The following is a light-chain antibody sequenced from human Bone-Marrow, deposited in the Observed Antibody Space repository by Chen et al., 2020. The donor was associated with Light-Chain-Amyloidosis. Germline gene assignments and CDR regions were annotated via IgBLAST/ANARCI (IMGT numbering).Light chain of an antibody. CDR2: EDN. CDR3: FSYGSGSDWM. Sequence: QSALTQPASVSGSPGQSITISCTGTSSHAGSYKFVSWYQQHPGKVPKLLIYEDNKRPPGIPNRFSGSKSGTTASLTIFGLQTDDEATYHCFSYGSGSDWMFGGGTNLTVL. V-gene: IGLV2-23*01. J-gene: IGLJ3*02. CDR1: SSHAGSYKF.